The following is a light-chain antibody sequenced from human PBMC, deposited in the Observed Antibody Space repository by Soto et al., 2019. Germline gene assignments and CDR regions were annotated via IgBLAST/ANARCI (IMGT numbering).Light chain of an antibody. Sequence: DIQMTQSPSSLSVSVGDRVTITCRASQNINRYLNWYQQKPGKAPKLLIYTSSNLQSGVPSRFSGSGSGTDFTLTISSLQPEDFATYYCHQIYNTPYTFGQGTKLESK. J-gene: IGKJ2*01. CDR3: HQIYNTPYT. CDR2: TSS. CDR1: QNINRY. V-gene: IGKV1-39*01.